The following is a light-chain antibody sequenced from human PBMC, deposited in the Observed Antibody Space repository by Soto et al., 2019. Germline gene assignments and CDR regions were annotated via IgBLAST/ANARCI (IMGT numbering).Light chain of an antibody. J-gene: IGKJ4*02. CDR1: QSIGTK. V-gene: IGKV3-11*01. CDR3: QQRSSWPLT. Sequence: EIVLTQSPATLSVSPGERVTLSCRASQSIGTKLAWYQQKLGQAPRLLIYDASSRPAGMPARFSGSGSGTDFTLTISSLEPEDFAVYFCQQRSSWPLTFGGGTKVDIK. CDR2: DAS.